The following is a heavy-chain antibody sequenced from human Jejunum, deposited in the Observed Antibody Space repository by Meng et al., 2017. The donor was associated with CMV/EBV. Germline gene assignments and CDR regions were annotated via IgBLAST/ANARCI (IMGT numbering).Heavy chain of an antibody. D-gene: IGHD6-13*01. CDR2: VRPKSGLGP. J-gene: IGHJ3*01. V-gene: IGHV1-2*02. CDR3: ARGRSWYSYDSPNV. CDR1: GDTFSARY. Sequence: SGDTFSARYVQWVRQATGQGLEWMGSVRPKSGLGPKYAQKFRSRLTVTADMSTTTSHMELSGLTPDDTAMYFCARGRSWYSYDSPNVWGQGTMVTVSS.